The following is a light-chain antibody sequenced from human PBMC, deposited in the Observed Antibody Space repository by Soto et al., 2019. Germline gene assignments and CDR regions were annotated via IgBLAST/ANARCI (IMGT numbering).Light chain of an antibody. CDR3: SSYTTSTTRII. CDR2: EVR. V-gene: IGLV2-14*01. CDR1: MRDVGAYNL. J-gene: IGLJ2*01. Sequence: QSVLTQPASVSGSAGQSITISCSGTMRDVGAYNLVSWYQQHPGTAPKLIIYEVRNRPSGISSRFSGSRSGNTASLTISGLQAEDEADYYCSSYTTSTTRIIFGGGAKVTVL.